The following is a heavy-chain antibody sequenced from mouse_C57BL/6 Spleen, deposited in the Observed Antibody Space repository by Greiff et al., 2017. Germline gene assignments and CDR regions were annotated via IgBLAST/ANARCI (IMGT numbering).Heavy chain of an antibody. Sequence: VQLLQSGAELVRPGASVKLSCTASGFNIKDDYMHWVKQRPEKGLEWIGWIDPENGDTEYASKFQGKATITADTSSNTAYLQLSSLTSEATAVYYCTSSGNYEAMDYWGQGTSVTVAS. V-gene: IGHV14-4*01. J-gene: IGHJ4*01. CDR3: TSSGNYEAMDY. CDR2: IDPENGDT. D-gene: IGHD2-1*01. CDR1: GFNIKDDY.